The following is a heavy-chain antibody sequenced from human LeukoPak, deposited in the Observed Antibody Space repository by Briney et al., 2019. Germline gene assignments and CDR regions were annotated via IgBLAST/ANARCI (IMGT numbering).Heavy chain of an antibody. D-gene: IGHD3-22*01. V-gene: IGHV3-33*01. CDR3: ARSYYYDSSHTVDY. J-gene: IGHJ4*02. CDR2: IWYDGSNK. CDR1: GFTFSSYG. Sequence: GGSLRLSCAASGFTFSSYGMHWVRQAPGKGLEWVAVIWYDGSNKYYADSVKGRFTLSRDNSKNTLYLQMNSLRAEDTAVYYCARSYYYDSSHTVDYWGQGTLVTVSS.